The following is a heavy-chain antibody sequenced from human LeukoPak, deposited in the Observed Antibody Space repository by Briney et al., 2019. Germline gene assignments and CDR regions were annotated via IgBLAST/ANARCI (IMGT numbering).Heavy chain of an antibody. CDR2: IIPIFGTA. CDR1: GGTFSSYA. D-gene: IGHD6-19*01. CDR3: ARDLLGAVAGTKRAFDI. J-gene: IGHJ3*02. V-gene: IGHV1-69*13. Sequence: SVEVSCKASGGTFSSYAISWVRQAPGQGLEWMGGIIPIFGTANYAQKFQGRVTITADESTSTAYMELSSLRSEDTAVYYCARDLLGAVAGTKRAFDIWGQGTMVTVSS.